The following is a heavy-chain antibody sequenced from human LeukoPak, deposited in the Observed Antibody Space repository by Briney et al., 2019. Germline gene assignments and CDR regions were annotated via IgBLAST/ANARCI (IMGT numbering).Heavy chain of an antibody. D-gene: IGHD6-13*01. J-gene: IGHJ5*02. CDR3: ARARYSSSWYSRGWFDP. Sequence: SETLSLTCAVYGGSFSGYYWGWIRQPPGKGLEWIGEINHSGSTNYNPSLKSRVTISVDTSKNQFSLKLSSVTAADTAVYYCARARYSSSWYSRGWFDPWGQGTLVTVSS. V-gene: IGHV4-34*01. CDR2: INHSGST. CDR1: GGSFSGYY.